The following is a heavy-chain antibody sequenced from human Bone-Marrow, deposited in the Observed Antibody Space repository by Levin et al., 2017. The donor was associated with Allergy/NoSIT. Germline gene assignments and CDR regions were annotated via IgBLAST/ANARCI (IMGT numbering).Heavy chain of an antibody. CDR3: TTETPYYNFWSGYYRGDY. V-gene: IGHV3-15*01. Sequence: GGSLRLSCAASGFSFSDAWMSWVRLAPGKGLEWLGRIKSKADGGTAEYASSVKDRLSISRDDSENMSHLQLNSLELEDTAMYYCTTETPYYNFWSGYYRGDYWGQGAQVTVSS. CDR2: IKSKADGGTA. J-gene: IGHJ4*02. D-gene: IGHD3-3*01. CDR1: GFSFSDAW.